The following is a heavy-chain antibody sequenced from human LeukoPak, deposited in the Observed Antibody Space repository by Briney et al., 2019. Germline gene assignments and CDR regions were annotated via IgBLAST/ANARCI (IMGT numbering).Heavy chain of an antibody. CDR3: ARGGRKYQLLLGPFDY. J-gene: IGHJ4*02. Sequence: SVKVSCKASGGTFSSYAISWVRQAPGQGLEWMGRIIPILGIANYAQKLQGRVTMTTDTSTSTAYMELRSLRSDDTAVYYCARGGRKYQLLLGPFDYWGQGTLVTVSS. CDR2: IIPILGIA. D-gene: IGHD2-2*01. CDR1: GGTFSSYA. V-gene: IGHV1-69*04.